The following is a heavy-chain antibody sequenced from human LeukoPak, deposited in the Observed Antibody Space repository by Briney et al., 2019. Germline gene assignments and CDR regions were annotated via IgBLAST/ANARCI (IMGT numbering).Heavy chain of an antibody. CDR2: ISAYNGNT. CDR1: GYTFTSYG. CDR3: ARDPGDYGDHVFDY. D-gene: IGHD4-17*01. Sequence: GASVKVSCKASGYTFTSYGISWVRQAPGQGLEWMGWISAYNGNTNYAQKLQGRVTMTTDTSTSTAYMELRSLRSDDTAVYYCARDPGDYGDHVFDYWGQGTLVTVPS. V-gene: IGHV1-18*01. J-gene: IGHJ4*02.